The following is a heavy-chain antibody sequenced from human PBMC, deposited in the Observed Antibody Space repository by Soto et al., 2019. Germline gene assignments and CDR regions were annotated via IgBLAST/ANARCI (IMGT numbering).Heavy chain of an antibody. D-gene: IGHD6-13*01. CDR1: GGSISSSSYY. Sequence: QLQLQESGPGLVKPSETLSLTCTVSGGSISSSSYYWGWIRQPPGKGLEWIGSIYYSGSTYYNPSLKSRVTISVDTSKNQFSLKLSSVTAADTAVYYCARSPGSSWLFFDYWGQGTLVTVSS. V-gene: IGHV4-39*01. J-gene: IGHJ4*02. CDR3: ARSPGSSWLFFDY. CDR2: IYYSGST.